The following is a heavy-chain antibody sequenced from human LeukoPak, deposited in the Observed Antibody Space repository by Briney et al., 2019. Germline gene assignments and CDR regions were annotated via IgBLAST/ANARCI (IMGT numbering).Heavy chain of an antibody. V-gene: IGHV1-69*05. CDR1: GGTFSSYA. D-gene: IGHD5-24*01. Sequence: ASVKVSCKASGGTFSSYAISWVRQTPGQGLEWMGGIIPIFGTANYAQKFQGRVTVTTDESTSTAYMELSSLRSEDTAVYYCVSRRDGYKNYFDYWGQGTLVTVSS. J-gene: IGHJ4*02. CDR2: IIPIFGTA. CDR3: VSRRDGYKNYFDY.